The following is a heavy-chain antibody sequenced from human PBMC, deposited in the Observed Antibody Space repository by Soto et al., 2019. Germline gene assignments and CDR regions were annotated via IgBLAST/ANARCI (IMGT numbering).Heavy chain of an antibody. Sequence: ASVKVSFKASGYTFTSYGISWVRHAPGQGLEWMVWISAYNGNTKYAQKLQGRVTMTTGPSTTTAYTELRRLRTDDKAAYYFARDSGDSWDGGDSLYICRQRTMGTVSS. D-gene: IGHD4-17*01. CDR3: ARDSGDSWDGGDSLYI. V-gene: IGHV1-18*01. CDR2: ISAYNGNT. J-gene: IGHJ3*02. CDR1: GYTFTSYG.